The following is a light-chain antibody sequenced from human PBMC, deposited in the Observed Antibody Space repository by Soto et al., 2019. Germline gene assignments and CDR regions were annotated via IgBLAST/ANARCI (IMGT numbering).Light chain of an antibody. CDR1: QSVNSN. J-gene: IGKJ1*01. V-gene: IGKV3-15*01. CDR3: QEYNTWPWT. Sequence: ETVMTQSPATLSVSPGERATLSCRASQSVNSNLAWYQQKLGQAPRVLIYGASTRATGIPDRCSGSGSGTEFIVTISSLQSEDFAVYDWQEYNTWPWTFGQGTKVDSK. CDR2: GAS.